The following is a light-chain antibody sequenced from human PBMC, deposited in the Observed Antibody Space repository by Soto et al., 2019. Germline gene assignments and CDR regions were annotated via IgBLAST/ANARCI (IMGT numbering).Light chain of an antibody. CDR2: DAS. CDR1: QSISSW. Sequence: DIQMTQSPSTLSASVGDRVTITCLASQSISSWLAWYQQKPGKAPKLLIYDASSLESGVPSRFSGSGSGTEFTLTINSLQPDDFATYYCQQYNSYPLTFGGGTKVDIK. V-gene: IGKV1-5*01. CDR3: QQYNSYPLT. J-gene: IGKJ4*01.